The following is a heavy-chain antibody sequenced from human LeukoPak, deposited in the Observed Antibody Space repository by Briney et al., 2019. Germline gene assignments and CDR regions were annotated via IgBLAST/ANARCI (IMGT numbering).Heavy chain of an antibody. CDR3: TTAPRGGSYLDAFDI. CDR1: GFTFSNAW. D-gene: IGHD1-26*01. J-gene: IGHJ3*02. Sequence: GGSLRLSCAASGFTFSNAWMSWVRQAPGKGLEWVGRIKRKTDGGTTDYAAPVKGRFTISRDDSKNTLYLQMNSLKTEDTAVYYCTTAPRGGSYLDAFDIWGQGTMVTVSS. V-gene: IGHV3-15*01. CDR2: IKRKTDGGTT.